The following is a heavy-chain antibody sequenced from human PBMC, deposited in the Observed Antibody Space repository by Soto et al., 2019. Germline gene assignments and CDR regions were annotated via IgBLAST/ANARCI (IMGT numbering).Heavy chain of an antibody. D-gene: IGHD6-13*01. CDR3: ARGYIAGTYYFDY. CDR2: INHSGST. CDR1: GGSFSVYY. V-gene: IGHV4-34*01. J-gene: IGHJ4*02. Sequence: PSETLSLTCAVYGGSFSVYYWSWIRQPPGKGLEWIGEINHSGSTNYNPSLKSRVTISVDTSKNQFSLKLSSVTAADTAVYYCARGYIAGTYYFDYWGQGTLVTVSS.